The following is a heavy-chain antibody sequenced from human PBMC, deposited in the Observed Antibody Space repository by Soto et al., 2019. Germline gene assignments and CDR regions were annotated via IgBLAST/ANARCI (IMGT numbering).Heavy chain of an antibody. V-gene: IGHV4-59*01. CDR2: IYYSGST. J-gene: IGHJ4*02. CDR1: GGSISSYY. CDR3: ARVLRRGSRRTFDY. Sequence: QVQLQESGPGLVKPSETLSLTCTVSGGSISSYYWSWIRQPPGKGLEWIGYIYYSGSTNYNPSLKSRVTISVPTSKSQLSLKRGSVTAADTAVYYCARVLRRGSRRTFDYWGQGTLVTVSS. D-gene: IGHD3-16*01.